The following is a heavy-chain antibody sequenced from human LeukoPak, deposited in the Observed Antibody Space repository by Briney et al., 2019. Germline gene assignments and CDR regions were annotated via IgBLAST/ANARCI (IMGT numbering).Heavy chain of an antibody. CDR1: GGTFSSYA. Sequence: SVKVSCKASGGTFSSYAISWVRQAPGQGLEWMGGIIPIFGTANYAQKFQGRVTITADESTSTAYMELSSLRSEDTAVCYCARKARSGSYYEEDYWGQGTLVTVSS. V-gene: IGHV1-69*13. D-gene: IGHD1-26*01. CDR2: IIPIFGTA. CDR3: ARKARSGSYYEEDY. J-gene: IGHJ4*02.